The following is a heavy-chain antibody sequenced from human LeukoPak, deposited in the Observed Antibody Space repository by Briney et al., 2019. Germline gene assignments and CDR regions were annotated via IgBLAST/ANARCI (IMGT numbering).Heavy chain of an antibody. CDR3: GTVDIVATTPFDY. J-gene: IGHJ4*02. V-gene: IGHV3-21*01. CDR2: ISSSSSYI. Sequence: PGGSLRLSCAASGFTFSSYSMNWVRQAPGKGLEWVSSISSSSSYIYYADSVKGRFTISRDNAKNSLYLQMNSLRAEDTAVYYCGTVDIVATTPFDYWGQGTLVTVSS. CDR1: GFTFSSYS. D-gene: IGHD5-12*01.